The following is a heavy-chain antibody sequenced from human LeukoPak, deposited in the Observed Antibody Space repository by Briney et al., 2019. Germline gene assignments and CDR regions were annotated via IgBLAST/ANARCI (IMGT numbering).Heavy chain of an antibody. CDR1: GFTFSDHY. V-gene: IGHV3-72*01. D-gene: IGHD2-21*01. J-gene: IGHJ4*02. Sequence: GGSLRLSCAASGFTFSDHYMDWVRQAPGKGLEWVGRTRNKANSYTAEYAASVKGRLTISRDVSKNSLYLQMDSLRTEDTAVYYCARIAATGYYFDYWGQGTLVTVSS. CDR2: TRNKANSYTA. CDR3: ARIAATGYYFDY.